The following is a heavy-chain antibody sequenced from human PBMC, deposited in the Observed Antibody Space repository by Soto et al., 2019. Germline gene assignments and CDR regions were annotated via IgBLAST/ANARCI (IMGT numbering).Heavy chain of an antibody. CDR2: ISAYNGDT. Sequence: ASVTVSFTASGPSYTTHGISWVRRAPGHGLEWMGWISAYNGDTHYVQRFQGRLTMTTDTSTSTAYMELRSLTSDDTAVYYCARDPPFSGILRGTPLMDGWGQGTKVTVSS. CDR3: ARDPPFSGILRGTPLMDG. V-gene: IGHV1-18*04. J-gene: IGHJ6*02. CDR1: GPSYTTHG. D-gene: IGHD4-17*01.